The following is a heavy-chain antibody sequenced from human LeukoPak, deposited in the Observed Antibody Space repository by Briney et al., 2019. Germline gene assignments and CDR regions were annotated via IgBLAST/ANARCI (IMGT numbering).Heavy chain of an antibody. Sequence: GGSLRLSCAASGFTFSSYAMSWVRQAPGKGLEWVSAISGSGGSTYYADSVKGRLTISRDNSKNTLYLQMNSLRAEDTAVYYCAKSGILGTYYFDYWGQGTLVTVSS. CDR1: GFTFSSYA. V-gene: IGHV3-23*01. J-gene: IGHJ4*02. D-gene: IGHD2-15*01. CDR3: AKSGILGTYYFDY. CDR2: ISGSGGST.